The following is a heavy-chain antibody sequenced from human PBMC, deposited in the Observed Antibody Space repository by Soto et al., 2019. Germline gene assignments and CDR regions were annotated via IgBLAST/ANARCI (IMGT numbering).Heavy chain of an antibody. CDR1: GFSFSTYA. Sequence: GGSLRLSCAVSGFSFSTYAMHWLRQAPGKGLEWLAIIWFDGVKEYYAESVRGRFTISIDNSKNTVFLQMDTVGAEDSALYYCTRATFDVWGQGTTVTVSS. V-gene: IGHV3-33*01. J-gene: IGHJ6*02. CDR3: TRATFDV. CDR2: IWFDGVKE.